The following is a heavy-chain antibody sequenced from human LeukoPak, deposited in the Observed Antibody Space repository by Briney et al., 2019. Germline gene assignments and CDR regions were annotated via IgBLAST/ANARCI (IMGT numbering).Heavy chain of an antibody. CDR1: GGSISSYY. J-gene: IGHJ6*02. V-gene: IGHV4-59*01. CDR3: ARAKTPTNYYDRSGFYNYYGMDI. CDR2: IYYSGTT. Sequence: PSETLSLTCTVSGGSISSYYWSWIRQPPGKGLEWIGYIYYSGTTNYNPSLKSRVSISVDTSKNQFSLKLTSVTAADTAVYYCARAKTPTNYYDRSGFYNYYGMDIWGQGTTVTVSS. D-gene: IGHD3-22*01.